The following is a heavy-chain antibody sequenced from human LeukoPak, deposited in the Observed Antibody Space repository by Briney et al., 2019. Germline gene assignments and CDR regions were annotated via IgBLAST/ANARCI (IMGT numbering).Heavy chain of an antibody. CDR1: GYTFTGYY. CDR3: ARGVSSGWHYYYYYMDV. Sequence: ASVKVSCKASGYTFTGYYMHWVRQAPGQGLEWMGWINPNSGGTNYARKFQGRVTMTRDTSISTAYMELSRLRSDDTAVYYCARGVSSGWHYYYYYMDVWGKGTTVTISS. CDR2: INPNSGGT. V-gene: IGHV1-2*02. D-gene: IGHD6-19*01. J-gene: IGHJ6*03.